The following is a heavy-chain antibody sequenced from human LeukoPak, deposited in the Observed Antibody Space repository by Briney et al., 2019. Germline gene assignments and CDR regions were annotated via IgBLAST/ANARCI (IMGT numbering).Heavy chain of an antibody. CDR2: INSDGSST. CDR1: GFTFSSYW. CDR3: ARVTYYYDSSGYPPDY. V-gene: IGHV3-74*01. J-gene: IGHJ4*02. Sequence: PGGSLRLSCAASGFTFSSYWMHWVRQAPGKGLVWVSRINSDGSSTSYADSVKGRFTISRDNAKNTLYLQMNSLRAEDTAVYYCARVTYYYDSSGYPPDYWGQGTLVTVST. D-gene: IGHD3-22*01.